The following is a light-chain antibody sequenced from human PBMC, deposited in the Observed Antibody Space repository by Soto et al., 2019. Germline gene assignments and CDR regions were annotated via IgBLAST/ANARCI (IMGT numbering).Light chain of an antibody. Sequence: EIVLTQSPATLSLSPGERATLSCRASQSVSSYLAWYQQKPGQAPRLLTYDASNRATGIPARFSGSGSGTDFTLTISSLEPEDFAVYYCQQRSNWPPLPFGGGTKVEIK. CDR1: QSVSSY. J-gene: IGKJ4*01. V-gene: IGKV3-11*01. CDR3: QQRSNWPPLP. CDR2: DAS.